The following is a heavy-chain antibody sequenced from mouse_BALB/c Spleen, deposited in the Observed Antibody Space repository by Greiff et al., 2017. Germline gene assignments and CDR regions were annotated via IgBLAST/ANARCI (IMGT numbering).Heavy chain of an antibody. Sequence: QVQLKESGPGLVAPSQSLSITCTVSGFSLTSYGVHWVRQPPGKGLKWLGVIWAGGSTNYNSALMSRLSISKDNSKSQVFLKMNSLQTDDTAMYYCAREGENWAFAYWGQGTLVTVSA. CDR2: IWAGGST. V-gene: IGHV2-9*02. CDR3: AREGENWAFAY. CDR1: GFSLTSYG. D-gene: IGHD4-1*01. J-gene: IGHJ3*01.